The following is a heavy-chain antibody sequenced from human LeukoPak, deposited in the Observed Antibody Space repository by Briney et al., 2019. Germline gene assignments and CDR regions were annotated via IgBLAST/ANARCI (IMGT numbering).Heavy chain of an antibody. D-gene: IGHD3-10*01. V-gene: IGHV7-4-1*01. J-gene: IGHJ5*02. Sequence: ASVKVSCKASGYTFTSYAMNWVRQAPGQGLEWMGWINTNTGNPTYAQGFTGRFVFSLDTSVSTAYLQICSLKAEDTAVYYSARGGFGEFPNWLDPWGQGTLVTVSS. CDR2: INTNTGNP. CDR3: ARGGFGEFPNWLDP. CDR1: GYTFTSYA.